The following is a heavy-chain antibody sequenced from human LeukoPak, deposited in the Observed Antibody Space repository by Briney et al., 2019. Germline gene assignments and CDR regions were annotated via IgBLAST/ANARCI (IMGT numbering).Heavy chain of an antibody. CDR1: GFTFSSYG. D-gene: IGHD5-24*01. V-gene: IGHV3-30*18. CDR3: ANSGDGYNSPFLEGY. CDR2: ISYDGSNK. Sequence: PGRSLRLSCAASGFTFSSYGMHWVRQAPGKGLEWVAVISYDGSNKYYADSVKGRFTISRDNSKNTLYLQMNSLRAEDTAVYYCANSGDGYNSPFLEGYWGQGTLVTVSS. J-gene: IGHJ4*02.